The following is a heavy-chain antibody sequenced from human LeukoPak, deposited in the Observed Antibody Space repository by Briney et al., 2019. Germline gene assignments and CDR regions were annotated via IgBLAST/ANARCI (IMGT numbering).Heavy chain of an antibody. D-gene: IGHD3-10*01. CDR1: GGSISSSSYY. CDR3: ASGTHSTEFDP. J-gene: IGHJ5*02. CDR2: MYYSGST. Sequence: SETLSLTCTVSGGSISSSSYYWGWIRQPPGRGLEWIGSMYYSGSTYYNPSLKSRVTISVDTSKNQFSLKLSSVTAADTAEYYCASGTHSTEFDPWGQGTLVTVSS. V-gene: IGHV4-39*01.